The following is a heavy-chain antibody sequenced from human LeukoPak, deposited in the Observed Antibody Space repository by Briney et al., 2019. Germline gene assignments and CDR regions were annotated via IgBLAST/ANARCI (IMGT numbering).Heavy chain of an antibody. D-gene: IGHD3-10*01. V-gene: IGHV3-53*01. CDR3: ARDLYYYGSGSDNFLYY. CDR1: GFTFSDYY. CDR2: INSGGST. Sequence: GGSLRLSCAASGFTFSDYYMSWIRQAPGKGLEWVSLINSGGSTHYADSVKGRFTISRDNSKNTLYLQMNSLRAEDTAVYYCARDLYYYGSGSDNFLYYWGQGTLVTVSS. J-gene: IGHJ4*02.